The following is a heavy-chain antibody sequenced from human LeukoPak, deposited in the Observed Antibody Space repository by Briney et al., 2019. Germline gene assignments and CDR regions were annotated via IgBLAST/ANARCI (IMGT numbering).Heavy chain of an antibody. Sequence: ASVKVSCKASGNTFTSYDINWVRQATGQGLEWMGWMNPNSGSTGYAQKFQGRVTMTRSTSISTAYMELSSLRSEDTAVYYCARELVEMATNSDYWGQGTLVTVSS. J-gene: IGHJ4*02. D-gene: IGHD5-24*01. CDR2: MNPNSGST. V-gene: IGHV1-8*01. CDR1: GNTFTSYD. CDR3: ARELVEMATNSDY.